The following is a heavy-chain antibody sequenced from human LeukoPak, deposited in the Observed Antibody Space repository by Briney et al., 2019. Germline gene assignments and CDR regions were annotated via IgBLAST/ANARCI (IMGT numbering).Heavy chain of an antibody. CDR1: GGSFSGYY. CDR2: INHSGST. CDR3: ARFGSSWEADY. Sequence: PSETLSLTCAVYGGSFSGYYWSWIRQPPGKGLEWIGEINHSGSTNYNPSLKSRVTISVDTSKNQFSLKLSSVTAADTAVYYCARFGSSWEADYWGQGTLVTVSS. D-gene: IGHD6-13*01. V-gene: IGHV4-34*01. J-gene: IGHJ4*02.